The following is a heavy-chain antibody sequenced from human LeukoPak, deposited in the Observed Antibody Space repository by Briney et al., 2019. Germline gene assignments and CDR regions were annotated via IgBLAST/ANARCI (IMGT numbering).Heavy chain of an antibody. CDR1: GGSISSSSYY. Sequence: SEPLSLTCTVSGGSISSSSYYWGWIRQPPGKGLEWIGSIYYSGSTYYNPSLKSRVTISVDTSKNQFSLKLSSVTAADTAVYYCARPNYDSSGSYFDYWGQGTLVTVSS. CDR3: ARPNYDSSGSYFDY. D-gene: IGHD3-22*01. CDR2: IYYSGST. J-gene: IGHJ4*02. V-gene: IGHV4-39*01.